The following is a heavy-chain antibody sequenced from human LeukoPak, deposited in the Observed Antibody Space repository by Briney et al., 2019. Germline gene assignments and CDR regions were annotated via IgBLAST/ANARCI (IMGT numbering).Heavy chain of an antibody. D-gene: IGHD3/OR15-3a*01. CDR1: GGSISSYY. CDR3: ARVRTGEGFDI. V-gene: IGHV4-30-4*08. J-gene: IGHJ3*02. Sequence: PSETLTLTCTVSGGSISSYYWSWIRQPPGKGLEWIGYIYYSGTTYYNPSLKSRVSISVDTSKNQFSLKLSSVTAADTAVYFCARVRTGEGFDIWGQGTMVTVSS. CDR2: IYYSGTT.